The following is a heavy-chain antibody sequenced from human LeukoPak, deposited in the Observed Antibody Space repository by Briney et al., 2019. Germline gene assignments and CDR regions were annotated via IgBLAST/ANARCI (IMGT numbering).Heavy chain of an antibody. Sequence: SETLSLTCTVSGGSISSYYWSWIRQPPGKGLEWIGYIYYGGRANYNPSLTSPVTISVDTSKNQISLKLSSVTAADTAVYYCARDELRYSNWFDPWGQGTLVTVSS. J-gene: IGHJ5*02. CDR2: IYYGGRA. CDR3: ARDELRYSNWFDP. D-gene: IGHD3-9*01. V-gene: IGHV4-59*12. CDR1: GGSISSYY.